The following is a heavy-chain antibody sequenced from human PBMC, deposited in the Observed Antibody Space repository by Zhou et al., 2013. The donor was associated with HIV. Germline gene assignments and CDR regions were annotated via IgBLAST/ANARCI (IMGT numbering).Heavy chain of an antibody. Sequence: QVQLVQSGAEVKKPGASVKVSCKASGYTFTSYGISWVRQAPGQGLEWMGWISAYNGNTNYAQKLQGRVTMATVTSTSTAYMELRSLRSDDTAVYYCAREGERFFDSRYGMDVWGQGDHGHRSP. J-gene: IGHJ6*02. CDR2: ISAYNGNT. V-gene: IGHV1-18*01. CDR3: AREGERFFDSRYGMDV. CDR1: GYTFTSYG. D-gene: IGHD3-9*01.